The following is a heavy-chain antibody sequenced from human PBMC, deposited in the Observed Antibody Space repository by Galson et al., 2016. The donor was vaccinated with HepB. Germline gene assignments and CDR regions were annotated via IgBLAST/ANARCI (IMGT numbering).Heavy chain of an antibody. J-gene: IGHJ6*02. CDR1: GFTFSNYS. CDR3: AKDRNTVVTYGMDV. CDR2: ISGSGGST. D-gene: IGHD4-23*01. V-gene: IGHV3-23*01. Sequence: SLRLSCATSGFTFSNYSMSWVRQAPGKGLEWVSAISGSGGSTYYADSVKGRFTTSRDNSKNTLYLQINSLRVEDTAVYYCAKDRNTVVTYGMDVWCQATTVTVAS.